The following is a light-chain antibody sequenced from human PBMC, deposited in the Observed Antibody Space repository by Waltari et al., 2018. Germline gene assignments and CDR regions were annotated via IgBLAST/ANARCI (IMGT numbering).Light chain of an antibody. J-gene: IGKJ5*01. CDR2: LGS. CDR3: MQPLQTLPIT. Sequence: IVLTQSPLSLPVTPGEPASPSCRSSPRLLHSNGYNYLDWYLQKTGQSPQLLIQLGSNRASGVPDRFSGSGSGTEFTLKISRVEAEDVGLYYCMQPLQTLPITFGQGTRLEIK. V-gene: IGKV2-28*01. CDR1: PRLLHSNGYNY.